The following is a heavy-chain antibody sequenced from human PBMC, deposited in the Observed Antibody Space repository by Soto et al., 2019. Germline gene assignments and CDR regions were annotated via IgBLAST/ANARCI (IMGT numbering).Heavy chain of an antibody. CDR2: IIPILGIA. V-gene: IGHV1-69*04. J-gene: IGHJ4*02. Sequence: SVEVSCEASGVTFTSSAVQWVRQARGQRLEWMGRIIPILGIANYAQKFQGRVTITADKSTSTAYMELSSLRSEDTAVYYCARDYYGSGSWSPIDYWGQGTLVTVSS. CDR1: GVTFTSSA. CDR3: ARDYYGSGSWSPIDY. D-gene: IGHD3-10*01.